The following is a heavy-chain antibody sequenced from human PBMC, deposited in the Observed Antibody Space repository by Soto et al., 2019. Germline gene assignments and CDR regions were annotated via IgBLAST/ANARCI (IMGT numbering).Heavy chain of an antibody. Sequence: PGGSLRLSCAASGFTVSTNYMTWVRQAPGKGLEWVSIIYNGGDTYYADSVKGRFTISRDNSKNTLYLQMNSLRAEDTAVYYCARVVRVFQSRNFYYNMDVWGKGTTVTVS. V-gene: IGHV3-66*01. CDR2: IYNGGDT. CDR1: GFTVSTNY. D-gene: IGHD3-10*01. J-gene: IGHJ6*03. CDR3: ARVVRVFQSRNFYYNMDV.